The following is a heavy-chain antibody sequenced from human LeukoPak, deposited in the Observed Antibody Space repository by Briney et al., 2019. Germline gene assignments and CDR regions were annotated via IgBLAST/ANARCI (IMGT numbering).Heavy chain of an antibody. J-gene: IGHJ6*02. D-gene: IGHD4-17*01. CDR1: GGSISSGGYY. CDR3: ARDGSDYGSPHYYYYGMDV. CDR2: IYYSGST. V-gene: IGHV4-31*03. Sequence: SETLSLTCTVSGGSISSGGYYWSWIRQHPGKGLEWIGYIYYSGSTYYNPSLKSRVTISVDTSKNQFSLKLSSVTAADTAVYYCARDGSDYGSPHYYYYGMDVWGQGTTVTVSS.